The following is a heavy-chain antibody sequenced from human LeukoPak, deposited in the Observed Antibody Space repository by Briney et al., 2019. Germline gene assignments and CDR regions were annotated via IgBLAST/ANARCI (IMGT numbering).Heavy chain of an antibody. CDR1: GGSFSGYY. D-gene: IGHD1-7*01. CDR2: INHSGST. CDR3: ARDGAGTTYNWFDP. V-gene: IGHV4-34*01. J-gene: IGHJ5*02. Sequence: SETLSFTCAVYGGSFSGYYWSWIRQPPGKGLEWIGEINHSGSTNYNPSLKSRVTISVDTSKNQFSLKLSSVTAADTAVYYCARDGAGTTYNWFDPWGQGTLVTVSS.